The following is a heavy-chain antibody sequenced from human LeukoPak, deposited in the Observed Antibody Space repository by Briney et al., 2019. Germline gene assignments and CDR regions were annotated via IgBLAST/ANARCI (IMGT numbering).Heavy chain of an antibody. J-gene: IGHJ4*02. CDR2: INPNSGGT. Sequence: ASVKVSCKASGGTFSSYAIIWVRQAPGQGLEWMGWINPNSGGTNYAQKFQGRVTMTRDTSISTAYMELSRLRSDDTAVYYCARDSAKRYYYDSSGYRFDYWGQGTLVTVSS. CDR3: ARDSAKRYYYDSSGYRFDY. V-gene: IGHV1-2*02. CDR1: GGTFSSYA. D-gene: IGHD3-22*01.